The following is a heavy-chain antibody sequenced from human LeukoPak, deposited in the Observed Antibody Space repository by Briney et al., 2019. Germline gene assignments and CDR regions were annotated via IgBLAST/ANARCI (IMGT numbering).Heavy chain of an antibody. CDR3: ARVPNEATFDY. Sequence: LRLSCAASGFTFSSYSMNWVRQPPGKGLEWIGYIYYSGSTYYNPSLKSRVTISVDTSKNQFSLKLSSVTAADTAVYYCARVPNEATFDYWGQGTLVTVSS. CDR2: IYYSGST. CDR1: GFTFSSYS. V-gene: IGHV4-30-4*08. D-gene: IGHD1-14*01. J-gene: IGHJ4*02.